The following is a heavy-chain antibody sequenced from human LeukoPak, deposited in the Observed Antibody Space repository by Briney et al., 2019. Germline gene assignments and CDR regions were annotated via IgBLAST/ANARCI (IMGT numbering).Heavy chain of an antibody. CDR2: IIPILGIA. V-gene: IGHV1-69*04. CDR3: ARRSRDGYNWGAFDI. D-gene: IGHD5-24*01. Sequence: SVKVSCKASGGTFSSYAISWVRQAPGQGLEWMGRIIPILGIANHAQKFQGRVTITADKSTSTAYMELSSLRSEDTAVYYCARRSRDGYNWGAFDIWGQGTMVTVSS. CDR1: GGTFSSYA. J-gene: IGHJ3*02.